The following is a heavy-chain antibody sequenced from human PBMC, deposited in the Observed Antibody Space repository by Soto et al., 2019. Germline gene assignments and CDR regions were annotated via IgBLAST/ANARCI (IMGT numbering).Heavy chain of an antibody. J-gene: IGHJ6*02. D-gene: IGHD3-10*01. CDR3: AKDLGSGKPYYYYAMDV. V-gene: IGHV3-30*18. CDR1: GFIFSRYG. CDR2: ISYDGSNK. Sequence: GGSLRLSCAASGFIFSRYGMHWVRQAPGKGLEWVAVISYDGSNKYYAESVKGRLIISRDKSENTLYLQMNSLRAEDTAVYYCAKDLGSGKPYYYYAMDVWGQGTTVTVSS.